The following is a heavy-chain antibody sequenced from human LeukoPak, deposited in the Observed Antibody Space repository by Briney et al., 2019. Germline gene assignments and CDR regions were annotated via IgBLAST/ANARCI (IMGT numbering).Heavy chain of an antibody. V-gene: IGHV1-2*06. J-gene: IGHJ4*02. CDR3: ARDGGYSSSSGY. CDR2: INPNSGGT. Sequence: ASVKVSCKASGYTFTGYYMHWVRQAPGQGLEWMGRINPNSGGTNYAQKFQGRVTMTRDTSISTAYMELSRRRSDDTAVNYCARDGGYSSSSGYWGQGTLVTVSS. CDR1: GYTFTGYY. D-gene: IGHD6-6*01.